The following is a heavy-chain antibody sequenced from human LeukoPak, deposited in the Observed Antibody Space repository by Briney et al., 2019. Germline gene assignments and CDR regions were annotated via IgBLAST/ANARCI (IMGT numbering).Heavy chain of an antibody. D-gene: IGHD3-10*01. CDR1: GYTFTNYA. CDR2: ISAYNGNT. Sequence: ASVKVSCKASGYTFTNYAMNWVRQAPGQGLEWMGWISAYNGNTELAQKFQDRVTLATGASTSTAYVELRSLTSDDTAVYFCARGGSRSRRGDDAFDIWGQGTMVTVSS. CDR3: ARGGSRSRRGDDAFDI. V-gene: IGHV1-18*01. J-gene: IGHJ3*02.